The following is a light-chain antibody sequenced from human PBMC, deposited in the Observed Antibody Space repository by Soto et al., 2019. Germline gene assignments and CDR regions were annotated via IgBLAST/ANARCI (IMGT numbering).Light chain of an antibody. CDR3: QQYESYPLT. CDR2: KAS. V-gene: IGKV1-5*03. Sequence: DVQMAQSPSTLSASEGDRVTITCRASQSMSSRLAWYQQKPGKAPNFLIPKASTLDSGVPSRFSGSGSGTEFTLTITSLLPDDFATYCCQQYESYPLTFGGGTKVEMK. CDR1: QSMSSR. J-gene: IGKJ4*01.